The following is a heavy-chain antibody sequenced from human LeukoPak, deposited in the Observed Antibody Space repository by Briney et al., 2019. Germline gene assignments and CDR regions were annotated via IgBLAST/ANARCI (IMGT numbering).Heavy chain of an antibody. J-gene: IGHJ4*02. CDR3: AKAMPFIAAAGTGFDY. CDR1: GFTFSSYA. Sequence: PGGSLRLSCAASGFTFSSYAMSWVRQAPGKGLEWVSAISGSGGSTYYADSVKGRFTISRDNSKNTLYLQMNSLRAEDTAVYYCAKAMPFIAAAGTGFDYWGQGTLVTVSS. D-gene: IGHD6-13*01. CDR2: ISGSGGST. V-gene: IGHV3-23*01.